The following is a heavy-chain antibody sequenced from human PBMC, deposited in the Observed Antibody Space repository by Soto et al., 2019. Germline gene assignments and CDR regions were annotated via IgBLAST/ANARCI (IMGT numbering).Heavy chain of an antibody. CDR2: ITSSSSYI. J-gene: IGHJ4*02. CDR1: GFTFSLYS. D-gene: IGHD3-22*01. V-gene: IGHV3-21*01. CDR3: VRDRSTDSRPDY. Sequence: EVQLVESGGGLVKPGGSLRLSCAASGFTFSLYSMIWVRQAPGKGLEWVASITSSSSYIYYEDSLKGRFTISRDNAKNSLFLHLDSLRAEDTAVYFCVRDRSTDSRPDYWGQGTLVTVSS.